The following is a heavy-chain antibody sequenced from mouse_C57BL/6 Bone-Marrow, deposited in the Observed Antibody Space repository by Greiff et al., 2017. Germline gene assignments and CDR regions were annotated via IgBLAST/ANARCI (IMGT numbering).Heavy chain of an antibody. J-gene: IGHJ3*01. CDR2: INPNNGGT. CDR3: ARRGGYYYGSSSSAWFAY. Sequence: EVKLMESGPELVKPGASVKIPCKASGYTFTDYNMDWVKQSHGKSLEWIGDINPNNGGTIYNQKFKGKATLTVDKSSSTAYMELRSLTSEDTAVYYCARRGGYYYGSSSSAWFAYWGQGTLVTVSA. D-gene: IGHD1-1*01. CDR1: GYTFTDYN. V-gene: IGHV1-18*01.